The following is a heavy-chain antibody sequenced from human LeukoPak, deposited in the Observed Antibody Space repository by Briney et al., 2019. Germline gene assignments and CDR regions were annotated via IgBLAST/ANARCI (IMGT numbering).Heavy chain of an antibody. Sequence: KSSETLSLTCTVSGGSISSGSYYWSWIRQPAGKGLEWIGRIYTSGSTNYNPSLKSRVTISVDTSKNQFSLKLSSVTAADTAVYYCARARDYGDYLKRNWFDPWGQGTLVTVSS. CDR1: GGSISSGSYY. CDR3: ARARDYGDYLKRNWFDP. D-gene: IGHD4-17*01. V-gene: IGHV4-61*02. CDR2: IYTSGST. J-gene: IGHJ5*02.